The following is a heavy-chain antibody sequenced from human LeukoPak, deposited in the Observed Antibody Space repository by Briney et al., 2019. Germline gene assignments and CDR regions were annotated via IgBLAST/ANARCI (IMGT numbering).Heavy chain of an antibody. CDR1: GGTVSSYA. J-gene: IGHJ4*02. Sequence: SVKVSCKASGGTVSSYAISWVRQAPGQGLEWMGGIIPIFGTAKYAQKFRGRVTITADESTSTAYMELSSLRSEDTAVYYCARGLLNLYYYGSGSSNFDYWGQGTLVTVSS. D-gene: IGHD3-10*01. V-gene: IGHV1-69*13. CDR3: ARGLLNLYYYGSGSSNFDY. CDR2: IIPIFGTA.